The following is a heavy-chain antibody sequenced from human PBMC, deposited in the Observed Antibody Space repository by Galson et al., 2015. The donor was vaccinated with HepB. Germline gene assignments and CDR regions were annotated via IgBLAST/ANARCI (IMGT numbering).Heavy chain of an antibody. CDR2: ISGSGGST. CDR3: ARDPDSSGWYRYWYFDL. D-gene: IGHD6-19*01. Sequence: SLRLSCAASGFTFSSYAMSWVRQAPGKGLEWVSAISGSGGSTYYADPVKGRFTISRDNAKNSLYLQMNSLRAEDTAVYYCARDPDSSGWYRYWYFDLWGRGTLVTVSS. V-gene: IGHV3-23*01. CDR1: GFTFSSYA. J-gene: IGHJ2*01.